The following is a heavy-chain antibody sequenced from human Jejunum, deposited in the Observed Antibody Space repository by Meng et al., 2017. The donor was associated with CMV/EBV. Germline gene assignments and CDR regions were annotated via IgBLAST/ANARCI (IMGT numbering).Heavy chain of an antibody. V-gene: IGHV4-30-4*08. Sequence: VHLQDSGPGLVVPSPRPSLICTVSGGSIASDDYWWSWIRQPPGKGLEWIGYIYHKGHTYYNPSLRSRISISVDTSKNQFSLRMNSVTAADTAVYYCARDKAGYKNSDSWGQGTLVTVSS. CDR2: IYHKGHT. D-gene: IGHD5-24*01. CDR3: ARDKAGYKNSDS. J-gene: IGHJ5*01. CDR1: GGSIASDDYW.